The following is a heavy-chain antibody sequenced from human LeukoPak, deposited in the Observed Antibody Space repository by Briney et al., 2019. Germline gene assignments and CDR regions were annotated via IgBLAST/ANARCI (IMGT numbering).Heavy chain of an antibody. Sequence: GGSLRLSCVASGITFSIYRMSWVRQAPGKGLEWVAVIWYDGSNKYYADSVKGRFTISRDNSKNTLYLQMNSLRAEDTAVYYCARGLGIAGTPSDYGMDVWGQGTTVTVSS. D-gene: IGHD6-13*01. CDR1: GITFSIYR. CDR3: ARGLGIAGTPSDYGMDV. J-gene: IGHJ6*02. CDR2: IWYDGSNK. V-gene: IGHV3-33*08.